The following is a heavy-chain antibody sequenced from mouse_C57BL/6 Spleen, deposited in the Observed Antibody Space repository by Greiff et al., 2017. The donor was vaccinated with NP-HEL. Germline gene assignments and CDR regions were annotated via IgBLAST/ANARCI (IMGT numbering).Heavy chain of an antibody. CDR1: GYTFTDYY. CDR3: AREGLTGFAY. CDR2: IYPGSGNT. Sequence: VQLKESGAELVRPGASVKLSCKASGYTFTDYYINWVKQRPGQGLEWIARIYPGSGNTYYNEKFKGKATLTAEKSSSTAYMQLSSLTSEDSAVYFCAREGLTGFAYWGQGTLVTVSA. V-gene: IGHV1-76*01. D-gene: IGHD4-1*01. J-gene: IGHJ3*01.